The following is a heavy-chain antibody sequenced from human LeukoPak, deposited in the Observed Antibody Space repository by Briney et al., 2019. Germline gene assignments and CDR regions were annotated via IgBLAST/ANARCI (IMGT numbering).Heavy chain of an antibody. CDR1: GYTFTSYG. Sequence: ASVTVSYKASGYTFTSYGISWVRQAPGQGLEWMGWISAYNGNTNYAQKLQGRVTMTTDTSTSTAYMELRSLRSDDTAVYYCARDGLLWFGELPNPGDYWGQGTLVTVSS. V-gene: IGHV1-18*04. J-gene: IGHJ4*02. CDR2: ISAYNGNT. CDR3: ARDGLLWFGELPNPGDY. D-gene: IGHD3-10*01.